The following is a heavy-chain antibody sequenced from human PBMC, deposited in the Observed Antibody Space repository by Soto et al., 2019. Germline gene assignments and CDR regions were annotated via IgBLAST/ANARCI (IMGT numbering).Heavy chain of an antibody. Sequence: GGSLRLSCAASTFSFSTYWMSWVRQAPGKGPEWVANIKDDGSEQNYVDSVKGRFTISRDNAKNTLYLQMNSLRAEDTAVYYCARGRRRRRWYYYDSSGYYYYYYGMDVWGQGTTVTVSS. V-gene: IGHV3-7*01. CDR2: IKDDGSEQ. CDR1: TFSFSTYW. D-gene: IGHD3-22*01. CDR3: ARGRRRRRWYYYDSSGYYYYYYGMDV. J-gene: IGHJ6*02.